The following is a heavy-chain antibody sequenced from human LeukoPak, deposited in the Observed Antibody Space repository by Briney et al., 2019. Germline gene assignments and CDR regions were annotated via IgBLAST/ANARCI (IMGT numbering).Heavy chain of an antibody. J-gene: IGHJ6*04. CDR1: GFTFSDYY. CDR3: ARDRLVATRGQAGAYGMDV. Sequence: GGSLRLSCAASGFTFSDYYMSWIRQAPGKGLEWVSYISSSSSYTNYADSVKGRFTISRDNAKNSLYLQINSLRAEDTAVYYCARDRLVATRGQAGAYGMDVWGKGTTVTVSS. CDR2: ISSSSSYT. D-gene: IGHD5-12*01. V-gene: IGHV3-11*06.